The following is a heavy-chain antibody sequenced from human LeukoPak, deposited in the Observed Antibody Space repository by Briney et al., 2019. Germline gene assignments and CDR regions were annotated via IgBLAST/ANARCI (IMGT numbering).Heavy chain of an antibody. CDR2: IKQDGSEK. CDR3: ARQRGYSYEYYYYMDV. D-gene: IGHD5-18*01. Sequence: PGGSLRLSCAASSFAFSAYWMIWVRQGPGKGLEGVANIKQDGSEKYYVDSVKGRFTISRDNAKNSLYLQMNSLRAEDTAVYYCARQRGYSYEYYYYMDVWGKGTTVTVSS. V-gene: IGHV3-7*01. J-gene: IGHJ6*03. CDR1: SFAFSAYW.